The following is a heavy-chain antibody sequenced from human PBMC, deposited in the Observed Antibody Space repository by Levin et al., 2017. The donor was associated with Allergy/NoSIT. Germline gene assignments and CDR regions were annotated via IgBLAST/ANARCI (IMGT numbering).Heavy chain of an antibody. CDR2: IYSGGST. CDR3: ARGGVGYCSSTSCLYGGGFDY. CDR1: GFTVSSNY. V-gene: IGHV3-53*01. D-gene: IGHD2-2*01. Sequence: GGSLRLSCAASGFTVSSNYMSWVRQAPGKGLEWVSVIYSGGSTYYADSVKGRFTISRDNSKNTLYLQMNSLRAEDTAVYYCARGGVGYCSSTSCLYGGGFDYWGQGTLVTVSS. J-gene: IGHJ4*02.